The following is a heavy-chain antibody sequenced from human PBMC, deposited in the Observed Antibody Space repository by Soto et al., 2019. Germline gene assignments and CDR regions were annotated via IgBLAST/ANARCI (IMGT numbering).Heavy chain of an antibody. CDR3: TTFAYGCPYS. CDR1: GFTFSNTW. J-gene: IGHJ4*02. D-gene: IGHD4-17*01. V-gene: IGHV3-15*01. Sequence: GGPLRLSCAASGFTFSNTWMSWVRQAPGKGLEWVGRIKSGTDGGTTDYAAPVKGRFTVTRDDSKNTLYLQMNSLKTEDTARYYCTTFAYGCPYSWGQGALVTVSS. CDR2: IKSGTDGGTT.